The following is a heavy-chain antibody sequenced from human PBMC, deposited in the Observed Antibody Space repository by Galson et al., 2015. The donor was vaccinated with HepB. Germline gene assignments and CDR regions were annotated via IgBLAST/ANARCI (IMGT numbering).Heavy chain of an antibody. CDR3: ARGTTWNYAYYYYYGMDV. V-gene: IGHV6-1*01. Sequence: CAISGDSVSSNSAAWNWTRQSPSRGLEWLGRTYYRSKWYNDYAVSVKSRITINPDTSKNQFSLQLNSVTPEDTAVYYCARGTTWNYAYYYYYGMDVWGQGITVTVSS. J-gene: IGHJ6*02. D-gene: IGHD1-7*01. CDR1: GDSVSSNSAA. CDR2: TYYRSKWYN.